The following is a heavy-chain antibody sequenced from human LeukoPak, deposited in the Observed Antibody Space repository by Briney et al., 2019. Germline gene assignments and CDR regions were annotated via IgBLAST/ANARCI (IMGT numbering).Heavy chain of an antibody. Sequence: SETLSLTCTVSGGSISSYYWSWIRQPPGKGLEWIGFIYYSGSTSYNPSLKSRVTISVDTSKNQFSLKLSSVTAADTAVYYCARGDEAGGHWYFDLWGRGTLVTVSS. CDR3: ARGDEAGGHWYFDL. CDR2: IYYSGST. D-gene: IGHD3-10*01. J-gene: IGHJ2*01. CDR1: GGSISSYY. V-gene: IGHV4-59*12.